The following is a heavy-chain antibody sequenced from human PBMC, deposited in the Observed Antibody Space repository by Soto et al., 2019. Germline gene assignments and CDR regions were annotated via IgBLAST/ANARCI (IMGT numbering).Heavy chain of an antibody. V-gene: IGHV4-31*03. Sequence: SETLSLTCTVSGDSISSTDYYWTWIRQLPGKGLEWIGYESYSGRTYYSPSYNPSLKSRVSISLDTSKNQVSLRLASVTVADTAVYYCARDPYCSGGSCDFTWGQGTLVTVSS. CDR1: GDSISSTDYY. CDR3: ARDPYCSGGSCDFT. D-gene: IGHD2-15*01. CDR2: ESYSGRT. J-gene: IGHJ5*02.